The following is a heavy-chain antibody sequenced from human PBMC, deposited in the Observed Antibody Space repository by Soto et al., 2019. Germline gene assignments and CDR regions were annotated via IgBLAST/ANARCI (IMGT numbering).Heavy chain of an antibody. D-gene: IGHD4-4*01. J-gene: IGHJ2*01. CDR1: GASISSSHW. CDR3: VRKDYSDWFFDL. V-gene: IGHV4-4*02. Sequence: QVQLQESGPGLVKPSGTLSLTCAVSGASISSSHWWSWVRQPPGKGLEWIGEIYHSGSTYYNASLKSRVAISLDKSKNRFSLKLRSVTAADTAVYYCVRKDYSDWFFDLWGRGTLVTVSS. CDR2: IYHSGST.